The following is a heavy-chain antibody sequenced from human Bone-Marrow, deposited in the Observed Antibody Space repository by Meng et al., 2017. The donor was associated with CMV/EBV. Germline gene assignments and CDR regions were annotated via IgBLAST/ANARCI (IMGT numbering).Heavy chain of an antibody. CDR3: ARDDSSSSPYYYYGMDV. Sequence: GGSLRLSCAASGFTFSSYSMNWVRQAPGKGLEWVSYISSSSSTIYYADSVKGRFTISRDNAKNSLYLQMNSLRAEDTAVYYCARDDSSSSPYYYYGMDVWGQGTTVTGYS. CDR1: GFTFSSYS. D-gene: IGHD6-6*01. V-gene: IGHV3-48*04. J-gene: IGHJ6*01. CDR2: ISSSSSTI.